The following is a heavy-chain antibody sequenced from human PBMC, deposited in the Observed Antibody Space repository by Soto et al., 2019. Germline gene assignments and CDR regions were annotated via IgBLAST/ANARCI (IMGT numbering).Heavy chain of an antibody. CDR2: IWYDGTNK. J-gene: IGHJ3*02. CDR1: GFTFSSYG. D-gene: IGHD6-13*01. CDR3: ARDIGDQTSRWTDAFDI. Sequence: PGGSLRLSCAASGFTFSSYGMHWVRQAPGKGLEWVAVIWYDGTNKYYVDSVKGRFTISKDNSKNTLYLQMNGLRAEDTAIYYCARDIGDQTSRWTDAFDIWGQGTMVTV. V-gene: IGHV3-33*01.